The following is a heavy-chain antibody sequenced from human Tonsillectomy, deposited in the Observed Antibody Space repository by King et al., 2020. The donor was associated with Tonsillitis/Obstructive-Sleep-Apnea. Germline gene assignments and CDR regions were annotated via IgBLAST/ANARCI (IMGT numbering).Heavy chain of an antibody. J-gene: IGHJ4*02. CDR3: ARGFAVPAAIYY. CDR2: IYYSGST. CDR1: GGSVSSGSYY. Sequence: QLQESGPGLVKPSETLSLTCTVSGGSVSSGSYYWSWIRQPPGKGLEWIGYIYYSGSTNYNPSLKSRDTISVDTSKNQFSLKLSSVTAADTAVYYCARGFAVPAAIYYWGQGTLVTVSS. V-gene: IGHV4-61*01. D-gene: IGHD2-2*02.